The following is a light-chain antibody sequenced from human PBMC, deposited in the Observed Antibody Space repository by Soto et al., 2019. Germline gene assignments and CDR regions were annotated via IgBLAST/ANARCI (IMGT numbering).Light chain of an antibody. Sequence: DIVMTQSPDSLAVSLGERATINCKSSQSVLYSSNNKNYFAWYQQKPGQPPKLLIYWASTRESGVPDRFSGSGSGTDFTLTISSLQAEDVAVYYCQQYYSTPRYTFGQGTKLEIK. J-gene: IGKJ2*01. CDR3: QQYYSTPRYT. CDR2: WAS. V-gene: IGKV4-1*01. CDR1: QSVLYSSNNKNY.